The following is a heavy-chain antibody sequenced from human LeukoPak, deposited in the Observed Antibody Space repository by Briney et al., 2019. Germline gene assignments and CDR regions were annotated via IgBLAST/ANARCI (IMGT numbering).Heavy chain of an antibody. J-gene: IGHJ3*02. CDR1: GGTFSSYA. CDR3: ARGPRGGATYAFYI. Sequence: SVKVSCKASGGTFSSYAISWVRQAPGQGLEWMGGIIPIFGTANYAQKFQGRVTITADESTSTAYMELSSLRSEDTAVYYCARGPRGGATYAFYIWGQGTMVTVSS. CDR2: IIPIFGTA. V-gene: IGHV1-69*13. D-gene: IGHD1-26*01.